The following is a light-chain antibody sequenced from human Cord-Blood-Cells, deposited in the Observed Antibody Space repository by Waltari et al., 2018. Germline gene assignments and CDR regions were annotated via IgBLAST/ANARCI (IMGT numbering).Light chain of an antibody. Sequence: QYALSHPRSVLWSPGQSLLFTRDGTSIAVGRCDDVTWYQQHPGNAPKLMIYDVSKRPSGVPDRFSGSKSGNTASLTISGPQAEDEADYYCCSYAGRYTFVFGGGTKLTVL. J-gene: IGLJ3*02. CDR1: SIAVGRCDD. CDR3: CSYAGRYTFV. CDR2: DVS. V-gene: IGLV2-11*02.